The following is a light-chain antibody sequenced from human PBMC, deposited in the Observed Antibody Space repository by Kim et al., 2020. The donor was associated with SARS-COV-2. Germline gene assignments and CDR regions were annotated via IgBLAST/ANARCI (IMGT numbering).Light chain of an antibody. J-gene: IGKJ1*01. V-gene: IGKV1D-16*01. Sequence: DIQMTQSPSSLSASIGDRVTITCRASQGISSWLAWYQQKPEKAPKCLIYAASSLQSGVPSRFSGSGSGTDFTLTISSLQPEEFATYYCQQYDSYPRTFGQRAKVDIK. CDR3: QQYDSYPRT. CDR2: AAS. CDR1: QGISSW.